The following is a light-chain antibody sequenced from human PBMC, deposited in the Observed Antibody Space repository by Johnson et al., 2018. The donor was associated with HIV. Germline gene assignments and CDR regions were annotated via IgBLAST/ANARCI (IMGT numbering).Light chain of an antibody. CDR3: GTWDSSLSTSV. CDR2: DNN. CDR1: SSNIGNNY. V-gene: IGLV1-51*01. Sequence: VLTQPPSVSAAPGQKVTISCSGSSSNIGNNYVSWYQQLPGTAPKLLIYDNNKRPSGIPDRFSGSKSGTSATLGITGLQTGDEADYYCGTWDSSLSTSVFGTGTKVTVL. J-gene: IGLJ1*01.